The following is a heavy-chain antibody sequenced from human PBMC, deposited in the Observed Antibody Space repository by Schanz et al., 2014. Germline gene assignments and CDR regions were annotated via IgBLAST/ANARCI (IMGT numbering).Heavy chain of an antibody. J-gene: IGHJ4*02. CDR2: ISGTGDHI. CDR1: GFTFSNYT. CDR3: ARGTPFLCDY. D-gene: IGHD3-16*01. V-gene: IGHV3-21*01. Sequence: EVQLVESGGCLVKPGGSLRLSCAASGFTFSNYTMYWVRQAPGKGLEWVSSISGTGDHIYYADSVKGRFTISRDSARNSLYLQMSSLRAEDTAVYYCARGTPFLCDYWGQGTLVTVSS.